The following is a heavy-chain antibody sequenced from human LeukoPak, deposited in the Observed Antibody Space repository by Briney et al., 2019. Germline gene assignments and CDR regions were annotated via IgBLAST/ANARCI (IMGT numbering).Heavy chain of an antibody. Sequence: GGSLRLSCAASGFTFSSYCMHWVRQAPGKGLEWVAVISYDGSNKYYADSVKGRFTISRDNSKNTLYLQMNSLRAEDTAVYYCAKDRDSSGYYYDYFDYWGQGTLVTVSS. D-gene: IGHD3-22*01. J-gene: IGHJ4*02. CDR3: AKDRDSSGYYYDYFDY. V-gene: IGHV3-30*18. CDR2: ISYDGSNK. CDR1: GFTFSSYC.